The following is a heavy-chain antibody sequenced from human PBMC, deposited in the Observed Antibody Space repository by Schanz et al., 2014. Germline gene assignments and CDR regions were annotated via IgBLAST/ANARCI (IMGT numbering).Heavy chain of an antibody. D-gene: IGHD3-3*01. Sequence: QVQLVQSWAEVKKPGSSVKVSCKASGGTFSTYTISWVRQAPGQGPEFMGWISTFRNEDTNSAQRFQGRLTMTTDTSTSTAYMELRSLRSDDTAVYYCARGFDFWDRWGQGTLVIVSS. CDR3: ARGFDFWDR. CDR1: GGTFSTYT. J-gene: IGHJ4*02. CDR2: ISTFRNEDT. V-gene: IGHV1-18*01.